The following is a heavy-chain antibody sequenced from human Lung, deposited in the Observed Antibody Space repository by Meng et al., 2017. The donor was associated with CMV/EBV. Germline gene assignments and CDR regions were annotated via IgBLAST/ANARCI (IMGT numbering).Heavy chain of an antibody. CDR1: GYTFTAHY. Sequence: KISCKASGYTFTAHYFHWVRQAPGQGLEWMGWIHPHRGDTNYAQQFQGRVTLTRDTSINTGYMELTRLTSDDTAVYYCARDNNWGPDYWGQGTLVTVSS. J-gene: IGHJ4*02. CDR3: ARDNNWGPDY. V-gene: IGHV1-2*02. D-gene: IGHD7-27*01. CDR2: IHPHRGDT.